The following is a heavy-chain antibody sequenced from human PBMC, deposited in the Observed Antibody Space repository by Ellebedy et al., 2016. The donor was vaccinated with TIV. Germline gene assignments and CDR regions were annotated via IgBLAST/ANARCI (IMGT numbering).Heavy chain of an antibody. J-gene: IGHJ4*02. D-gene: IGHD2-15*01. V-gene: IGHV1-2*04. Sequence: AASVKVSCKASGYTFSTYYMHWVRQAPGQGLEWMGWINPNSGGTNYAQKFQGWVTMTRDPSISTAYMELSRLRSDDTAVYYCARDRDGPGWYFDYWGQGTLVTVSS. CDR2: INPNSGGT. CDR1: GYTFSTYY. CDR3: ARDRDGPGWYFDY.